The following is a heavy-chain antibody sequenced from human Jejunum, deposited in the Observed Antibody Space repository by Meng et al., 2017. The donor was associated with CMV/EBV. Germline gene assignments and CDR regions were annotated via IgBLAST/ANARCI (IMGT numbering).Heavy chain of an antibody. CDR2: MSYDGSNK. CDR3: AREDDYRNFFDY. D-gene: IGHD4-11*01. J-gene: IGHJ4*02. V-gene: IGHV3-30-3*01. CDR1: GFTFSNYA. Sequence: AASGFTFSNYALHWVRQAPGKGLEWVTVMSYDGSNKYYADSVKGRFTISRDSSKNTLYLLMNSLRPEDTAVYYCAREDDYRNFFDYWGQGTLVTVSS.